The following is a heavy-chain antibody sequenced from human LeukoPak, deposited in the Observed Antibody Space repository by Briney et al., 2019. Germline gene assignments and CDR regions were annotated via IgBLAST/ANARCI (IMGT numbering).Heavy chain of an antibody. V-gene: IGHV4-34*01. Sequence: SETLSLTCAVYGGSFSGYYWSWIRQPPGKGLEWIGEINHSGSTNYNPSLKSRVTISVDTSKNQFSLKLSSVTAADTAVYYCARHYDRGKWFDPWGQGTLVTVSS. CDR2: INHSGST. D-gene: IGHD3-22*01. CDR3: ARHYDRGKWFDP. CDR1: GGSFSGYY. J-gene: IGHJ5*02.